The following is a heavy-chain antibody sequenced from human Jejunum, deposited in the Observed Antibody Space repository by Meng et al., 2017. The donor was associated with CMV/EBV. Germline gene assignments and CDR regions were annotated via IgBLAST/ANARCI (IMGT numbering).Heavy chain of an antibody. CDR3: ARGPWGFDL. J-gene: IGHJ4*02. Sequence: SCKASGYTLNHFYLHWVRQAPGQGLEWMGWVNPNNGGTDYAQKFQGRVIMTSDTSISTVYMELSRLTFDDTAVYYCARGPWGFDLWGQGTLVTVSS. D-gene: IGHD7-27*01. CDR1: GYTLNHFY. CDR2: VNPNNGGT. V-gene: IGHV1-2*02.